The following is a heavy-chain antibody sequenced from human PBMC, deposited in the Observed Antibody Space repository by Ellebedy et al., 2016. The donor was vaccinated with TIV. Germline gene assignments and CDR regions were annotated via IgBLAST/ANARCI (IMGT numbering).Heavy chain of an antibody. CDR2: ISYDGSNK. CDR3: AGPAAIGTKTFDY. Sequence: GESLKISCAASGFTFSSYAMHWVRQAPGKGLEWVAVISYDGSNKYYADSVKGRFTTSRDNAKNSLYLQMNSLRAEDTAVYYCAGPAAIGTKTFDYWGQGTLVTVSS. CDR1: GFTFSSYA. D-gene: IGHD2-2*01. V-gene: IGHV3-30-3*01. J-gene: IGHJ4*02.